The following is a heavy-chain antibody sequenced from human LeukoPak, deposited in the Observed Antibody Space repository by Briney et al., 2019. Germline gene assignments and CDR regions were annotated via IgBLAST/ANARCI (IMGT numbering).Heavy chain of an antibody. CDR2: ISGSGGST. Sequence: GGTLRLSCAASGFTFSSYGMSWVRQAPGKGLEWVSAISGSGGSTYYADSVKGRFTISRDNSKNTLYLQMNSLRAEDTAVYYCAKDYSSRSGWYDYWGQGTLVTVSS. D-gene: IGHD6-19*01. J-gene: IGHJ4*02. CDR1: GFTFSSYG. CDR3: AKDYSSRSGWYDY. V-gene: IGHV3-23*01.